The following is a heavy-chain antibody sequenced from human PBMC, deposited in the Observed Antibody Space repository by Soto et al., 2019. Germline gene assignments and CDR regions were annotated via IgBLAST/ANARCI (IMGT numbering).Heavy chain of an antibody. V-gene: IGHV4-31*03. CDR1: GGSISSGGYY. Sequence: QVQLQESGPGLVKPSQTLSLTCTVSGGSISSGGYYWSWIRQHPGKGLEWIGYIYYSGSTYYNPSLKSRVTISVDTSKNQFSLKLSYVTAADTAVYYCARALPTRKKPGYSSGWYSKGYYFDYWGQGTLVTVSS. D-gene: IGHD6-19*01. J-gene: IGHJ4*02. CDR2: IYYSGST. CDR3: ARALPTRKKPGYSSGWYSKGYYFDY.